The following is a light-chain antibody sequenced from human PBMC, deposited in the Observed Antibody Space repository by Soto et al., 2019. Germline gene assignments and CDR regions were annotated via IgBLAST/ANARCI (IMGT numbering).Light chain of an antibody. CDR3: HHYNNWPPRNT. Sequence: EIVMTQSPATLSLSPGERATLSCRASRSVSSNLVWYLQKPGQAPRLLIYDTSTRATNVPARFSGSGSETEFTLTISGLQSEDFGIYYCHHYNNWPPRNTFGQGTKLEIK. CDR2: DTS. J-gene: IGKJ2*01. CDR1: RSVSSN. V-gene: IGKV3-15*01.